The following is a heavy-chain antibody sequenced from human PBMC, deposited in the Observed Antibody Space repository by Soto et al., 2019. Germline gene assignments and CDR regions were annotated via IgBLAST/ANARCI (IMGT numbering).Heavy chain of an antibody. Sequence: PSETLSLTCAVYGGSFSGYYWSWIRQPPGKGLEWIGEINHSGSTNYNPSLKSRVTISVDTSKNQFSLKLSSVTAADTAVYYCARVLYSSIPPGYLQHRGQGTLVTVSS. CDR1: GGSFSGYY. CDR2: INHSGST. V-gene: IGHV4-34*01. J-gene: IGHJ1*01. CDR3: ARVLYSSIPPGYLQH. D-gene: IGHD6-13*01.